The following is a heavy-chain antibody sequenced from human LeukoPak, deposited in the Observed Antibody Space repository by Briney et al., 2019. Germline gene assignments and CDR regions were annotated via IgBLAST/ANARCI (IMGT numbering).Heavy chain of an antibody. CDR2: IKQDGSEK. V-gene: IGHV3-7*01. D-gene: IGHD3-22*01. J-gene: IGHJ6*02. Sequence: GGSLRLSCAASGFTFSRYWTSWVRQAPGKGLEWVANIKQDGSEKYYVDSVKGRFTISRDNAKNSLYLQMNSLRAEDTAVYFCARIMFYYDSSGYEHPYYYYGMDVWGQGTTVTISS. CDR1: GFTFSRYW. CDR3: ARIMFYYDSSGYEHPYYYYGMDV.